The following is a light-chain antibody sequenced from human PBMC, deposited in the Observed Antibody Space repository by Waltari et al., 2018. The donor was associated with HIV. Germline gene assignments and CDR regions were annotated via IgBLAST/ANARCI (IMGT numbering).Light chain of an antibody. Sequence: QSALTQPPSASGSPGQYVTISCTGPSSDVGGYNYVPWYQQHPGKAPKLLIYPVSKRPSGVPDRFSGSQSGNTASLTVSGLQAEDEAEYYCSSYAGSNNVIFGGGTKLTVL. J-gene: IGLJ2*01. CDR3: SSYAGSNNVI. V-gene: IGLV2-8*01. CDR1: SSDVGGYNY. CDR2: PVS.